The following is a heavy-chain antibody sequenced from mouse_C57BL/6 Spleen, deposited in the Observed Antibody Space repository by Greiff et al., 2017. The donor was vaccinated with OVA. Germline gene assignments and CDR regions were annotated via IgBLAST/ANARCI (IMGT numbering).Heavy chain of an antibody. Sequence: VKLMESGPELVKPGASVKISCKASGYSFTSYYIHWVKQRPGQGLEWIGWIYPGSGNTKYNEKFKGKATLTADTSSSTAYMQLSSLTSEDSAVYYCARCRDWYFDVWGTGTTVTVSS. CDR1: GYSFTSYY. CDR2: IYPGSGNT. V-gene: IGHV1-66*01. CDR3: ARCRDWYFDV. J-gene: IGHJ1*03.